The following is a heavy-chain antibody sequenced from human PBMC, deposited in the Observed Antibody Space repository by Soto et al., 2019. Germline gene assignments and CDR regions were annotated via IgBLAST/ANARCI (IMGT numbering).Heavy chain of an antibody. Sequence: ASVKVCCKTSAYTFSNYGITWVRQAPGQPLEWLGWISLYSDGTNYAQKFQGRVSMTTDTPTTTAYMELRSLRSDDTAVYYCARVVPGAEAWFGPWGQGTLVPVSS. V-gene: IGHV1-18*01. CDR1: AYTFSNYG. CDR3: ARVVPGAEAWFGP. CDR2: ISLYSDGT. D-gene: IGHD2-2*01. J-gene: IGHJ5*02.